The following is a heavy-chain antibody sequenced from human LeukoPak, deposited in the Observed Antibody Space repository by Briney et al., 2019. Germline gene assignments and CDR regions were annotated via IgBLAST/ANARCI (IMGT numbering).Heavy chain of an antibody. CDR1: GFTFSAYA. V-gene: IGHV3-23*01. J-gene: IGHJ3*02. Sequence: GGSLRLSCTASGFTFSAYAMVWVRQAPGKGPEWVSAIRGGGGSAFYADSVKGRFTISRDNSKYTLFLQMNSLRAEDTAVYYCARDPNGDYIGAFDMWGPGTMVTVSS. CDR3: ARDPNGDYIGAFDM. D-gene: IGHD4-17*01. CDR2: IRGGGGSA.